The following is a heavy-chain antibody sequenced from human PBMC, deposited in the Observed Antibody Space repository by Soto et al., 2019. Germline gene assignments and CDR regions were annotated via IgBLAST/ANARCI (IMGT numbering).Heavy chain of an antibody. CDR2: ISAYNGNT. V-gene: IGHV1-18*01. CDR3: ANEIRPNDY. CDR1: GYTFTSYG. Sequence: ASVKVSCKASGYTFTSYGISWVRQAPGQGLEWMGWISAYNGNTNYAQKLQGRVTMTTDTSTSTAHMELRSLRSDDTAIYYCANEIRPNDYWGQGTLVTVSS. J-gene: IGHJ4*02. D-gene: IGHD4-17*01.